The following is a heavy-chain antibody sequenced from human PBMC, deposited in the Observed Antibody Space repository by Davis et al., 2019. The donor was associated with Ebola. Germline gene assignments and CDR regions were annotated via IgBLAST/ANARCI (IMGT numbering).Heavy chain of an antibody. CDR3: ARVDYDFWSGKPNPWYGMDV. V-gene: IGHV4-34*01. CDR1: GGSFSGYY. Sequence: PSETLSLTCAVYGGSFSGYYWSWIRQPPGKGLEWIGEINHSGSTNYNPSLKSRVTISVDTSKNQFSLKLSSVTAADTAVYYCARVDYDFWSGKPNPWYGMDVWGQGTTVTVSS. CDR2: INHSGST. D-gene: IGHD3-3*01. J-gene: IGHJ6*02.